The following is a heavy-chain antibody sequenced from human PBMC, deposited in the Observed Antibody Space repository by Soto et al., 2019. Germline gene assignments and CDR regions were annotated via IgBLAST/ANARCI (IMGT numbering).Heavy chain of an antibody. CDR3: ARNHPNYYLDH. CDR2: IWDDGSVQ. CDR1: GFSFSYYG. J-gene: IGHJ4*02. Sequence: PGGSLRLSCAASGFSFSYYGMHWVRQAPGKGLEWVAIIWDDGSVQHYGDPVKGRFTISRDNSGNTLYLQMDGLRAEDTAIYYCARNHPNYYLDHWGQGTLVTVSS. V-gene: IGHV3-33*01.